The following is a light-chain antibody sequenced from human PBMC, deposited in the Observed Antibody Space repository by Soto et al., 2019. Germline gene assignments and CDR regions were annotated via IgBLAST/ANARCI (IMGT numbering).Light chain of an antibody. V-gene: IGKV3-20*01. CDR1: QSVSSSY. J-gene: IGKJ1*01. CDR2: GTS. CDR3: QQYGASPGT. Sequence: EIVLTQSPGTLSLSPGERATFSCRASQSVSSSYLAWYQQKPGQAPRLLIYGTSTRATGIPDRFSGSGSGTDFTLTISRLEREDFAVYYCQQYGASPGTFGQGTRVEIK.